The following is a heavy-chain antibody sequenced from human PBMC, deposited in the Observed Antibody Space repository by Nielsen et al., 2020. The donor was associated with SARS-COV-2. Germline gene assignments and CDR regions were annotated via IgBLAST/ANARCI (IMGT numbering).Heavy chain of an antibody. D-gene: IGHD3-10*01. CDR1: GFTFGDYA. CDR2: IRTKAHGGTT. V-gene: IGHV3-49*04. Sequence: GESLKISCTASGFTFGDYAVMWVRQAPGKGLEWVGFIRTKAHGGTTEYAASVKGRFTISRDDSKSIAYLQMNSLKTEDTAVYYCTRVYYYGSGSLDYWGQGTPVTVSS. CDR3: TRVYYYGSGSLDY. J-gene: IGHJ4*02.